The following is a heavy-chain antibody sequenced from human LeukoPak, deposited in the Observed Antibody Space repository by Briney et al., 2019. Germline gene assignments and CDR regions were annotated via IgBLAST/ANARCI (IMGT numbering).Heavy chain of an antibody. CDR1: GYTFTGYY. D-gene: IGHD4-11*01. J-gene: IGHJ1*01. CDR3: AVTTVTTVGYFQH. Sequence: ASVKVSCKASGYTFTGYYMHWVRQAPGQGLEWMGWINPNSGGTNYAQKFQGRVIMTRDTSLSTAYMELSRLRSDDTAVYYCAVTTVTTVGYFQHWGQGTLVTVSS. CDR2: INPNSGGT. V-gene: IGHV1-2*02.